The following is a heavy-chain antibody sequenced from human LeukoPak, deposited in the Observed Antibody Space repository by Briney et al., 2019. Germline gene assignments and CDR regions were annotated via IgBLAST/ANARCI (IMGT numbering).Heavy chain of an antibody. D-gene: IGHD5-24*01. CDR1: GFTFSSYS. J-gene: IGHJ4*02. V-gene: IGHV3-21*01. Sequence: PGGSLRLSCAASGFTFSSYSMNWVRQAPGKGLEWVSSISSSSSYIYYADSVKGRFTISRDNAKNSLYLQMNSLRAEDTAVYYCARPLSVEMAKIGPPAAGGADHWGQGTLVTVSS. CDR2: ISSSSSYI. CDR3: ARPLSVEMAKIGPPAAGGADH.